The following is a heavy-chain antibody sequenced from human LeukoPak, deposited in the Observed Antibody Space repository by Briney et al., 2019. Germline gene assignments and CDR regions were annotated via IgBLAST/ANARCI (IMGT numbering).Heavy chain of an antibody. V-gene: IGHV3-21*01. CDR3: ARDGYDYDYYFYMDV. Sequence: PGGSLRLSCAASGFTFSSYSMNWVRQAPGKGLEWVSSISSSSSYIYYADSVKGRFTISRDNAKNSLYLQMNNLRAEDTAVYYCARDGYDYDYYFYMDVWGKGTTLTVSS. J-gene: IGHJ6*03. CDR2: ISSSSSYI. D-gene: IGHD5-12*01. CDR1: GFTFSSYS.